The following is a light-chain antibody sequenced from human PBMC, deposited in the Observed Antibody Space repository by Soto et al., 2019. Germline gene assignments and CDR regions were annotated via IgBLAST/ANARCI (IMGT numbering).Light chain of an antibody. V-gene: IGKV1-39*01. J-gene: IGKJ2*01. Sequence: DIQMTQSPSSLSAPVGDRVTITCRASQSISSYLNWYQQKPRKTPKLLIYAASSLQSGVPSRFSGSGSGTDFTLTISSLQPEDFATYYCLQSYRTPPSFGEGTKLEIK. CDR2: AAS. CDR3: LQSYRTPPS. CDR1: QSISSY.